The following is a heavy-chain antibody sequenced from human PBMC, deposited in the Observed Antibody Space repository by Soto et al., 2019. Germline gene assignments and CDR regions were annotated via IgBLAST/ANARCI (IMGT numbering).Heavy chain of an antibody. Sequence: AGSLGLSCAASRVPFSNAGMNWVRQAPGKGLEWVGRIKSKTDGGTTDYAAPVKGRFTISRDDSKNTLYLQMNSLKTEDTAVYYCTTDYYDSSGYHYWGQGTLVTVSS. CDR1: RVPFSNAG. V-gene: IGHV3-15*07. D-gene: IGHD3-22*01. J-gene: IGHJ4*02. CDR3: TTDYYDSSGYHY. CDR2: IKSKTDGGTT.